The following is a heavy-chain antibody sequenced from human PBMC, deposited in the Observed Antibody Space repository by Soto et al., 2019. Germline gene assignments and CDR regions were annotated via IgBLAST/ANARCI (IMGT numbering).Heavy chain of an antibody. J-gene: IGHJ4*02. V-gene: IGHV3-53*01. D-gene: IGHD2-2*01. CDR1: GFTVSSNY. CDR3: ARGLGREYQDDRNHFHIDE. CDR2: LYPSGRA. Sequence: GGSLRLSCAASGFTVSSNYLTWVRQAPGKGLKWVSVLYPSGRAFYADSVKGRFTISTDNSQNSVYLQMSTLRAEDTAIYYCARGLGREYQDDRNHFHIDEWGQGTKVTVYS.